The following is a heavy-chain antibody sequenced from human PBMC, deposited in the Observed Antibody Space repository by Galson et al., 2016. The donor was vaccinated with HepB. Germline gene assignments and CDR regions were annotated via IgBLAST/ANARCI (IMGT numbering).Heavy chain of an antibody. J-gene: IGHJ4*02. Sequence: ETLSLTCSVSGGSIGNSYWSWVRQPPGKGLEYIGCISHTGTANYNPSLMSRVTISLATSKKQFSLRLSSVTAADTAVYYFAKMSGGEGADFDLWGQGTLVTVSS. CDR1: GGSIGNSY. CDR3: AKMSGGEGADFDL. D-gene: IGHD2-21*01. CDR2: ISHTGTA. V-gene: IGHV4-59*01.